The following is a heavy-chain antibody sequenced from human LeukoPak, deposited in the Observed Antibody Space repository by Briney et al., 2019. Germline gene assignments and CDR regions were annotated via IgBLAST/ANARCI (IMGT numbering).Heavy chain of an antibody. V-gene: IGHV3-15*01. D-gene: IGHD3-22*01. Sequence: GGSLRLSCAASGFTFDKAWMTWVRQAPGKGLEWVGRIKSKIHGGTIDYAAPVKGRFTISRDDSENTVYLQMSSLRAEDTAVYYCAKDDGTYYDSSGGRNFDYWGQGTLVTVSS. CDR2: IKSKIHGGTI. J-gene: IGHJ4*02. CDR1: GFTFDKAW. CDR3: AKDDGTYYDSSGGRNFDY.